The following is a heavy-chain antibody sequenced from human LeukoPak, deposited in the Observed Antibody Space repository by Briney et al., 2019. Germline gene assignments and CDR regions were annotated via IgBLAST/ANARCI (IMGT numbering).Heavy chain of an antibody. Sequence: PGGSLRLSCAASGFTFSSYAMSWVRQAPGQGLEWVSAISGSGGSTYYADSVKGRFTISRDNSKNTLYLQMNSLRAEDTAVYYYDSSGYYYYYWGQGTLVTVSS. D-gene: IGHD3-22*01. CDR3: DSSGYYYYY. CDR2: ISGSGGST. J-gene: IGHJ4*02. V-gene: IGHV3-23*01. CDR1: GFTFSSYA.